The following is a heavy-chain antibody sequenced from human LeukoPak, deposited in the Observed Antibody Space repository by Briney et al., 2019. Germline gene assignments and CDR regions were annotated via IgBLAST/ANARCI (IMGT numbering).Heavy chain of an antibody. CDR2: ISSSSSTI. CDR3: ARDNFSFRSGSYGFDY. D-gene: IGHD1-26*01. Sequence: GGSLRLSCAASGFTFSSYSMNWVRQAPGKGLEWVSYISSSSSTIYYADSVKGRFTISRDNAKNSLYLQMNSLRAEDTAVYYCARDNFSFRSGSYGFDYWGQGTLVTVSS. V-gene: IGHV3-48*01. CDR1: GFTFSSYS. J-gene: IGHJ4*02.